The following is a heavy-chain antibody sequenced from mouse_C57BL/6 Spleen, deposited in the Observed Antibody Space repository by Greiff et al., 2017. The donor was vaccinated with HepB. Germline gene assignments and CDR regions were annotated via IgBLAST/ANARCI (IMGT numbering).Heavy chain of an antibody. D-gene: IGHD1-1*01. V-gene: IGHV1-62-2*01. CDR2: FYPGSGSI. CDR1: GYTFTEYT. J-gene: IGHJ4*01. CDR3: ARYEDRYYYGSSYAMDY. Sequence: VQLQQSGAELVKPGASVKLSCKASGYTFTEYTIHWVKQRSGQGLEWIGWFYPGSGSIKYNEKFKDKATLTADKSSSTVYMELSRLTSEDSAVYFCARYEDRYYYGSSYAMDYWGQGTSVTVSS.